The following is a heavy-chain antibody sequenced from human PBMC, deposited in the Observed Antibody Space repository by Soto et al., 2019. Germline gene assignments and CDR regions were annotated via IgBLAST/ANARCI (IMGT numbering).Heavy chain of an antibody. J-gene: IGHJ6*02. CDR2: IYPGDSDT. D-gene: IGHD5-18*01. Sequence: GESLKISCKGSGCSFTSYWIGWVRQMPEKGLEWMGIIYPGDSDTRYSPSFQGQVTISADKAISTAYLQWSSLKASDTAMYYCARPYSYGRYYYYGMDVWGQGTTVTVSS. V-gene: IGHV5-51*01. CDR3: ARPYSYGRYYYYGMDV. CDR1: GCSFTSYW.